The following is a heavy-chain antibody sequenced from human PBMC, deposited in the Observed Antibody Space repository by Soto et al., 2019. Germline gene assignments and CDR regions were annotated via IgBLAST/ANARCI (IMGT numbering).Heavy chain of an antibody. V-gene: IGHV4-59*01. CDR1: GGSISSYY. Sequence: SETLSLTCTVSGGSISSYYWSWIRQPPGKGLEWIGYTYYSGSTNYNPSLKSRVTISVDTSKNQFSPKLSSVTAADTAVYYCARDSQLVVLDHYYYYYGMDVWGQGTTVTVSS. CDR2: TYYSGST. CDR3: ARDSQLVVLDHYYYYYGMDV. D-gene: IGHD6-6*01. J-gene: IGHJ6*02.